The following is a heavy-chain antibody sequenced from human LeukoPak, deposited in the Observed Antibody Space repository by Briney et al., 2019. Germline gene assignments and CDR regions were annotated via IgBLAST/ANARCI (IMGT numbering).Heavy chain of an antibody. V-gene: IGHV4-59*01. Sequence: SKTLSLTCTVSGGSISSYYWSWIRQPPGQGLEWIGYIYYSGSTNYKPSLKSRVTISVDTSKNQFSLKLSSVTAADPAVYYCARGGYYGSGNDFRVDPWGQGTLVTVSS. D-gene: IGHD3-10*01. CDR3: ARGGYYGSGNDFRVDP. CDR2: IYYSGST. CDR1: GGSISSYY. J-gene: IGHJ5*02.